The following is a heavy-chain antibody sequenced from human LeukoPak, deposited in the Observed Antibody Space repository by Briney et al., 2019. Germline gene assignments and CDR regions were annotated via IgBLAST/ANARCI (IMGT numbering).Heavy chain of an antibody. D-gene: IGHD3-22*01. CDR1: GFTVSSNY. Sequence: LRLSCAASGFTVSSNYMSWIRQPPGKGLEWIGYIYHSGSTYYNPSLKSRVTISVDRSKNQFSLKLSSVTAADTAVYYCARVVLYYDSSGYYQSYYFDYWGQGTLVTVSS. V-gene: IGHV4-30-2*01. J-gene: IGHJ4*02. CDR2: IYHSGST. CDR3: ARVVLYYDSSGYYQSYYFDY.